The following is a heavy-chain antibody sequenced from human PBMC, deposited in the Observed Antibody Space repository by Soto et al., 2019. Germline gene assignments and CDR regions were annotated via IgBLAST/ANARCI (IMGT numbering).Heavy chain of an antibody. J-gene: IGHJ4*02. CDR1: GGSISSGNYY. Sequence: PSETLSLTCTVSGGSISSGNYYWSWIRQPPGKGLEWIGFISYSGSTYYGTSLKRRVTISVDTSKIQFSLHLSFGTAGDTALYYCATMATPPTGFYCFDHWGQGSLVTVSS. CDR3: ATMATPPTGFYCFDH. V-gene: IGHV4-30-4*01. D-gene: IGHD5-12*01. CDR2: ISYSGST.